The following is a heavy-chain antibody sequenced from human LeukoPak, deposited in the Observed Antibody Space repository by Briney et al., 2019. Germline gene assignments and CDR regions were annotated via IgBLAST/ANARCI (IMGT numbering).Heavy chain of an antibody. CDR1: GGSFSGYY. CDR3: ARGRNSSGYYPYYYYYYYMDV. V-gene: IGHV4-34*01. CDR2: INHSGST. D-gene: IGHD3-22*01. J-gene: IGHJ6*03. Sequence: KSSETLSLTCAVYGGSFSGYYWSWIRQPPGKGLEWIGEINHSGSTNYNPSLKSRVTISVDTSKNQFSLKLSSVTAADTAVYYCARGRNSSGYYPYYYYYYYMDVWGKGTTVTVSS.